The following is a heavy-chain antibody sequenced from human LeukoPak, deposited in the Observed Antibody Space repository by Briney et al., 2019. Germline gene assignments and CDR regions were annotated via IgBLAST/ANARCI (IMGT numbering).Heavy chain of an antibody. J-gene: IGHJ4*02. CDR1: GGTFSSYA. Sequence: SVKVSCKASGGTFSSYAISWVRQAPGQGLEWMGGIIPIFGTENYAQKFKGRVTIAAEESTSTAYMGRSSLRSEDAAVYYCARYSGSYGARFDYWGQGTLVTVSS. D-gene: IGHD1-26*01. CDR2: IIPIFGTE. V-gene: IGHV1-69*13. CDR3: ARYSGSYGARFDY.